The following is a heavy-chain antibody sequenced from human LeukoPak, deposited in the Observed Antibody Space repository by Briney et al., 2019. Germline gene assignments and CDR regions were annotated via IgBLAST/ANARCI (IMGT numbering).Heavy chain of an antibody. Sequence: ASVTVSCTASGYTFTSYYMHWVRQAPGQGLEWMGIINPSGGSTSYAQKFQGRVTMTRDTSTSTVYMELSSLRSEDTAVYYCAREYSSGWYIYGMDVWGQGTTVTVSS. D-gene: IGHD6-19*01. CDR2: INPSGGST. CDR3: AREYSSGWYIYGMDV. V-gene: IGHV1-46*01. CDR1: GYTFTSYY. J-gene: IGHJ6*02.